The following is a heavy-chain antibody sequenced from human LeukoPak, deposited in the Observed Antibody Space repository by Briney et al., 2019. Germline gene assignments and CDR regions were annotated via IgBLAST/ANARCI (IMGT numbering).Heavy chain of an antibody. CDR1: GFTFSTYA. CDR2: ISYDGNTK. Sequence: PGGSLRLSCAASGFTFSTYAMHWVRQAPGKGLEWVAVISYDGNTKYFADSVKGRFTISRDNSKNTLYLQMNSLRAEDTAVYYCARSRYCSGGSCYTGPPYFDYWGQGTLVTVSS. V-gene: IGHV3-30*14. J-gene: IGHJ4*02. CDR3: ARSRYCSGGSCYTGPPYFDY. D-gene: IGHD2-15*01.